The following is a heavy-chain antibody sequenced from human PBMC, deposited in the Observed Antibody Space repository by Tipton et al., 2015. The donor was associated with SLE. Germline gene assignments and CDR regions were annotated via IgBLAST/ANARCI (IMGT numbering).Heavy chain of an antibody. D-gene: IGHD3-10*01. CDR3: AGELLPSYGMDV. V-gene: IGHV4-59*01. Sequence: TLSLTCTVSTDSITNYYWSWIRQPPGQGVEWIGYIYYTGSTKYNPSLKSRVTISIDTSKNQFSLKMTSMTAADTAVYYCAGELLPSYGMDVWGQGTTVTVSS. CDR1: TDSITNYY. J-gene: IGHJ6*02. CDR2: IYYTGST.